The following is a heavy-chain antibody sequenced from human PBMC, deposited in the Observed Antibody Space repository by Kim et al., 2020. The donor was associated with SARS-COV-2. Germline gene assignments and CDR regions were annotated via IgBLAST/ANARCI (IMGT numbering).Heavy chain of an antibody. CDR1: GFTFSTYG. J-gene: IGHJ4*02. CDR3: AKDQVGVSYGLDY. Sequence: GGSLRLSCAASGFTFSTYGMHWVRQAPGKGLEWVAVISNDGSNKYYADSVKGRFTISRDNSKNTLYLQMNSLRAEDTAVYYCAKDQVGVSYGLDYWGQGTLVTVSS. CDR2: ISNDGSNK. V-gene: IGHV3-30*18. D-gene: IGHD4-17*01.